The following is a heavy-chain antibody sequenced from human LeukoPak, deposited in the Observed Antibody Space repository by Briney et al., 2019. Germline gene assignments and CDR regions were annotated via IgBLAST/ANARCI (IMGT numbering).Heavy chain of an antibody. CDR1: GFTFSTYV. CDR2: ISYDGSSK. J-gene: IGHJ6*02. V-gene: IGHV3-30*18. CDR3: AKVILATKYYSGMDV. Sequence: GRSLSLSCAASGFTFSTYVIHWVRQAPGKGLEWAALISYDGSSKYYADSVKGRFTISRDNSKNTVYLQMDSLRAEDTAVYYCAKVILATKYYSGMDVWGQGTTVTVSS. D-gene: IGHD3-10*01.